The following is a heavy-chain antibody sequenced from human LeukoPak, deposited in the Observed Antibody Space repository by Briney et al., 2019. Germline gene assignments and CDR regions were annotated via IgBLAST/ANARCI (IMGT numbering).Heavy chain of an antibody. CDR2: ISWNSGSI. CDR1: GFTFDDYA. J-gene: IGHJ4*02. Sequence: PGRPLRLSCAASGFTFDDYAMHWVRQAPGKGLEWVSGISWNSGSIGYADSVKGRFTISRDNAKNSLYLQMNSLRAEDMALYYCAKSRFYYDSSGPFDYWGQGTLVTVSS. V-gene: IGHV3-9*03. CDR3: AKSRFYYDSSGPFDY. D-gene: IGHD3-22*01.